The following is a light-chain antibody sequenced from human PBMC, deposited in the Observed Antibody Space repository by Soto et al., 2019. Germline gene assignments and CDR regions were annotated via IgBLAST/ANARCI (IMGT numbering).Light chain of an antibody. V-gene: IGLV2-8*01. Sequence: QSALTQPPSASGSPGQSVTISCTGTYSDVGGSNYVSWYQQHPGKDPKLVSYEVIQRPSGVPDRFSGSRSGNTASLTVSRLQAEDEADYYCSENVVGTNLKIFGGGTKRTV. CDR3: SENVVGTNLKI. CDR2: EVI. CDR1: YSDVGGSNY. J-gene: IGLJ2*01.